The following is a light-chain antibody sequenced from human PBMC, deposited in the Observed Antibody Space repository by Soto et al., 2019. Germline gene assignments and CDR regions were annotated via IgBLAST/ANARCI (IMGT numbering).Light chain of an antibody. CDR1: SSDVGGYNY. CDR2: DVN. V-gene: IGLV2-14*01. J-gene: IGLJ2*01. Sequence: QSALTQPASVSGSPGQSITISCTGTSSDVGGYNYVSWYQQHPGKVPKLMIYDVNNRPSGVSNRFSGSKSGNTASLTISGLQAEDEADYYCSSYTSSFTLLFGGGTKLTVL. CDR3: SSYTSSFTLL.